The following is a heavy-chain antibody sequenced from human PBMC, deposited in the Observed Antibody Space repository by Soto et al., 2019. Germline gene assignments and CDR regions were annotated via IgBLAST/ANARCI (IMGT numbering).Heavy chain of an antibody. CDR3: AKSSSGLRDYFDS. V-gene: IGHV3-30-3*02. CDR2: TSYDGLNT. D-gene: IGHD3-10*01. J-gene: IGHJ4*02. CDR1: GFTLSTFA. Sequence: GGSLRLSCTVSGFTLSTFAMHWVRQAPGKGLEWVATTSYDGLNTFYGESVRGRFSISRDTSKNTLFLQMNSLKTEDTAVYYCAKSSSGLRDYFDSWGRGTLVTVSS.